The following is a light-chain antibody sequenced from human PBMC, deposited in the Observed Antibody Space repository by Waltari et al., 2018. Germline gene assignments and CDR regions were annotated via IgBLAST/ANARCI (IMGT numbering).Light chain of an antibody. CDR2: STT. CDR3: LLYDGSDQV. CDR1: AGAVTSGNS. Sequence: QTVVTQEPSLTVSPGGAVPLTCSSSAGAVTSGNSPNWIQQKPGQVPRSLIHSTTNRHSWTPARFSGSLLGGKAALTLSGVQPEDEAEYYCLLYDGSDQVFGGGTKLTVL. V-gene: IGLV7-43*01. J-gene: IGLJ3*02.